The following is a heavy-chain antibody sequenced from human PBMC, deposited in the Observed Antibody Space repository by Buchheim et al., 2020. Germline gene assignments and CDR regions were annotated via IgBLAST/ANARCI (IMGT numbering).Heavy chain of an antibody. J-gene: IGHJ4*02. CDR3: VTSVVRAMRGEY. CDR2: ISSGGDT. V-gene: IGHV3-66*02. D-gene: IGHD1-26*01. Sequence: VQLLQSGGGLVQPGGSLRLSCAASGFSASSLYVGWLRQAPGKGPEWVSLISSGGDTYSADSVKGRFAISRDDSENTVILTMSSLTPEDTAIYYCVTSVVRAMRGEYWGQGTL. CDR1: GFSASSLY.